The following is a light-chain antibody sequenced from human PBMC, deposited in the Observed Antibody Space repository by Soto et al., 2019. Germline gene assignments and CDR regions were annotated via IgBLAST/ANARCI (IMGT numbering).Light chain of an antibody. CDR2: AAS. CDR1: QDISIW. J-gene: IGKJ1*01. CDR3: QQANSFPRT. V-gene: IGKV1-12*01. Sequence: DLQMTQSPSSVSASVGDRVTITCRASQDISIWLAWYQQKPGNVPKLLIYAASTLQSGVPSRFSGSGSGTSFTLTITSLQPEDFATYYCQQANSFPRTFGQGTKVEIK.